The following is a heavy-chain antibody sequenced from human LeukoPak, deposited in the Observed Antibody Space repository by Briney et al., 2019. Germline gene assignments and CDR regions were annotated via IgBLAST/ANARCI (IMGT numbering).Heavy chain of an antibody. V-gene: IGHV3-48*02. J-gene: IGHJ3*02. CDR2: ISSNSSTI. CDR1: GFTFSSYS. Sequence: GGSLRLSCAASGFTFSSYSMHWVRHAPGKGLEWVSYISSNSSTIYYADSVKGRFHISRDNAKNSLYLQMSSLRDEDTAVYYCARDMPSGSYLGPDAFDIWGQGTMVTVSS. CDR3: ARDMPSGSYLGPDAFDI. D-gene: IGHD1-26*01.